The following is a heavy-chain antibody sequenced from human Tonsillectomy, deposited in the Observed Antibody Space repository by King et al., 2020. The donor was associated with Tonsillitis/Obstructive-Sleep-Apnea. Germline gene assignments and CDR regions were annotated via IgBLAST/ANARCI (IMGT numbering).Heavy chain of an antibody. V-gene: IGHV4-34*01. Sequence: VQLQQWGAGLLKPSETLSLTCAVYGGSFSGYYWTWIRQPPGKGLEWIGEINHIVATSYNPSLKSRGTISVDTSKNQFSLKLRSVTAADTAVYYCARGGTTVSWGIWGQGTMVTVSS. CDR2: INHIVAT. J-gene: IGHJ3*02. CDR1: GGSFSGYY. CDR3: ARGGTTVSWGI. D-gene: IGHD4-17*01.